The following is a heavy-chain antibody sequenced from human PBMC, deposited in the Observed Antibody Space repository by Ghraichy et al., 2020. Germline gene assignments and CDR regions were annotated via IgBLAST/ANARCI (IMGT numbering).Heavy chain of an antibody. CDR2: NNKNSGSI. J-gene: IGHJ3*02. CDR3: ATDDIGVGPGDAFSI. Sequence: GESLNISCAASGFTFNTHSMNWVRQAPGKGLEWLSHNNKNSGSIYYAATVQGRFTISRDNDKNSLYLQMNSLRDEVTAIYYCATDDIGVGPGDAFSIWGQGAMFTVSS. CDR1: GFTFNTHS. V-gene: IGHV3-48*02. D-gene: IGHD5-12*01.